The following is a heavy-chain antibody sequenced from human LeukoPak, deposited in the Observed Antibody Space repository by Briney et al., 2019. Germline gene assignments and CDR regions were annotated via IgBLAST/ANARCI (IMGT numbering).Heavy chain of an antibody. J-gene: IGHJ6*02. CDR2: MNPNSGNT. CDR1: GYTFTSYD. D-gene: IGHD1-26*01. CDR3: ARVPSGSYSISYYYYYGMDV. V-gene: IGHV1-8*01. Sequence: ASVKVSCKASGYTFTSYDINWVRQATGQGLEWMGWMNPNSGNTGYAQKFQGRVTMTRNTPISTAYMELSSLRSEDTAGYYCARVPSGSYSISYYYYYGMDVWGQGTTVTVSS.